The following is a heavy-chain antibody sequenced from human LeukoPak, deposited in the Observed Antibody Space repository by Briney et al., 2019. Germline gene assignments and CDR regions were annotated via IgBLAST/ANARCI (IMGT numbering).Heavy chain of an antibody. CDR3: ARDLKSPMVQGVINPFDY. J-gene: IGHJ4*02. Sequence: ASVKVSCKASGYTFTSYGISWVRQAPGQGLEWMGWISAYNGNTNYAQKLQGRVTMTTDTSTSTAYMELRSLRSDDTAVYYCARDLKSPMVQGVINPFDYWGQGTLVTVSS. D-gene: IGHD3-10*01. V-gene: IGHV1-18*01. CDR1: GYTFTSYG. CDR2: ISAYNGNT.